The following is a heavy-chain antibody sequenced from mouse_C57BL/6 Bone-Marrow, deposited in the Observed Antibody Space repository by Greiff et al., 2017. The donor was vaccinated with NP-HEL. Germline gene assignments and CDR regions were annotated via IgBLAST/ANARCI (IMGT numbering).Heavy chain of an antibody. D-gene: IGHD2-5*01. CDR2: INPYNGGT. Sequence: VLLQQSGPVLVKPGASVKMSCKASGYTFTDYYMNWVKQSHGKSLEWIGVINPYNGGTSYNQKFKGKATLTVDKSSSTAYLELNSLTSEDSAVYCCTRWGSNYVGCYFDVWGAETPVTVSS. V-gene: IGHV1-19*01. CDR3: TRWGSNYVGCYFDV. CDR1: GYTFTDYY. J-gene: IGHJ1*01.